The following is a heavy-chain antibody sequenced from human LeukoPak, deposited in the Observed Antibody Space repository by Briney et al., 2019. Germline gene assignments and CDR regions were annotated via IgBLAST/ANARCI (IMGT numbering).Heavy chain of an antibody. D-gene: IGHD2-2*02. Sequence: GASVKVSCKASGYTFTGYYMHWVRQAPGQGLEWMGWINPNSGGTNYAQKFQGRVTMTRDTSISTAYMELSRLRSDDTAVYYCAREELGYCSSTSCYNDYWGQGTLVTVSS. CDR1: GYTFTGYY. V-gene: IGHV1-2*02. CDR3: AREELGYCSSTSCYNDY. CDR2: INPNSGGT. J-gene: IGHJ4*02.